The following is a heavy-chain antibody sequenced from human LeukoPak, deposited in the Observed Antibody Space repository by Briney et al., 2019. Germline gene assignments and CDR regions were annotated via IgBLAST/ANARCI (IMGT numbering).Heavy chain of an antibody. D-gene: IGHD5-12*01. CDR3: ARQKTEDIVATIGWFDT. V-gene: IGHV4-59*01. CDR2: IYYSGST. J-gene: IGHJ5*02. CDR1: GGSISSYY. Sequence: SETLSLXCTVSGGSISSYYWSWIRQPPGKGLEWIGYIYYSGSTNYNPSLKSRVTISVDTSKNQFSLKLSSVTAADTAVYYCARQKTEDIVATIGWFDTWGQGTLVTVSS.